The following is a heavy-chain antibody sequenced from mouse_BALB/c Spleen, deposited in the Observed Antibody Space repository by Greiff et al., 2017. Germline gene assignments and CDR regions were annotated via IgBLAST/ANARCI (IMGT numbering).Heavy chain of an antibody. D-gene: IGHD2-3*01. CDR3: ARDGYYVSYAMDY. J-gene: IGHJ4*01. CDR2: ISSGSSTI. V-gene: IGHV5-17*02. CDR1: GFTFSSFG. Sequence: EVMLVESGGGLVQPGGSRKLSCAASGFTFSSFGMHWVRQAPEKGLEWVAYISSGSSTIYYADTVKGRFTISRDNPKNTLFLQMTSLRSEDTAMYYCARDGYYVSYAMDYWGQGTSVTVSS.